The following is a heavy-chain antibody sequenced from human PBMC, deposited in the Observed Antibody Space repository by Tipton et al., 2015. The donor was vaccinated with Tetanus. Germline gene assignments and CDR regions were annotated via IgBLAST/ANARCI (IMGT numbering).Heavy chain of an antibody. D-gene: IGHD6-13*01. CDR1: GGSFSGYY. Sequence: TLSLTCAVYGGSFSGYYWSWIRQPPGKGLEWIGEINHSGSTNYNPSLKSRVTISVDTSKNQFSLKLSSVTAADTAVYYCASASEYSSSWLYYYYYGMDVWGQGTTVTVSS. V-gene: IGHV4-34*01. CDR2: INHSGST. CDR3: ASASEYSSSWLYYYYYGMDV. J-gene: IGHJ6*02.